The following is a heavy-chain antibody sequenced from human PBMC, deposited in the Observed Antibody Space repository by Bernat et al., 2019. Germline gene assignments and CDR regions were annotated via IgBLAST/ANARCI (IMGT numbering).Heavy chain of an antibody. D-gene: IGHD5-12*01. CDR2: IKSKTDGGTT. J-gene: IGHJ4*02. CDR3: TTGTDIVATNTAHFDY. Sequence: EVQLVESGGGLVKPGGSLRLSCAASGFTFSNAWMNWVRQAPGKGLEWVGRIKSKTDGGTTDYATPVKGRFTISRDDSKNTLYLQMNSLKTEDTAVYYCTTGTDIVATNTAHFDYWGQGTLVTVSS. CDR1: GFTFSNAW. V-gene: IGHV3-15*07.